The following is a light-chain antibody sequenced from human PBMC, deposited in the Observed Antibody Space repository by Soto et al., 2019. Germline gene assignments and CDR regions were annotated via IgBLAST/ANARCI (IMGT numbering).Light chain of an antibody. CDR3: QAWDSSTVV. CDR2: EDK. Sequence: SYELTQPPSVSVSPGQTASITCSGAKLGDKFASWYQQRPGQSPVLVIYEDKERPSGIPERFSGSNSGNTATLTISGTQAMDEADFYCQAWDSSTVVFGGGTKVTVL. CDR1: KLGDKF. J-gene: IGLJ2*01. V-gene: IGLV3-1*01.